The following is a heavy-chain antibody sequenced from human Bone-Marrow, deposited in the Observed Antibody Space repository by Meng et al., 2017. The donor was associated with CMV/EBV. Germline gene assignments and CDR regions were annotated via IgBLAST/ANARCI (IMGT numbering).Heavy chain of an antibody. D-gene: IGHD2-21*01. CDR1: GFTFDDYT. CDR2: MSWDGGST. Sequence: GGSLRLSCAASGFTFDDYTMHWARQAPGKGLEWVSLMSWDGGSTYYADSVKGRFTISRDNSKNSLYLQMNSLRTEDTALYYCAKDSGLAYCGGDCYSALDYWGQGTLVTVSS. CDR3: AKDSGLAYCGGDCYSALDY. V-gene: IGHV3-43*01. J-gene: IGHJ4*02.